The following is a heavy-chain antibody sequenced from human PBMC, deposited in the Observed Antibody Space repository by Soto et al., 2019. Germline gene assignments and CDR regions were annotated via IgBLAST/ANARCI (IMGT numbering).Heavy chain of an antibody. Sequence: GGSLRLSCAASGFTFSNAWMSWVRQAPGKGLEWVGRIKSKTDGGTTDYAAPVKGRFTISRDDSKNTLYLQMNSLKTEDTAVYYCTTDKSNYDSSGYYKAFDIWGQGKMVTVS. CDR3: TTDKSNYDSSGYYKAFDI. D-gene: IGHD3-22*01. J-gene: IGHJ3*02. CDR1: GFTFSNAW. CDR2: IKSKTDGGTT. V-gene: IGHV3-15*01.